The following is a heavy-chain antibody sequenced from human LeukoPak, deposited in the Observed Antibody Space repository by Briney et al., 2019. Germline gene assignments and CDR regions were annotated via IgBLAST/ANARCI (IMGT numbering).Heavy chain of an antibody. Sequence: GGSLRLSCAASGFTFSNYWMSWVRQAPGKGLGWVANIKQDGSEEVYVDSVKGRFTISRDNAKNSLFLQMNTLRAEDTAVYYCARDPYSSTWSYGMDVWGQGTTVTVSS. V-gene: IGHV3-7*05. CDR3: ARDPYSSTWSYGMDV. D-gene: IGHD6-6*01. CDR1: GFTFSNYW. CDR2: IKQDGSEE. J-gene: IGHJ6*02.